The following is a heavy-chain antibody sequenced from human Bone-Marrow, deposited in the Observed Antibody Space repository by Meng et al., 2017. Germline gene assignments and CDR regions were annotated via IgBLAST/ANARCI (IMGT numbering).Heavy chain of an antibody. J-gene: IGHJ4*02. Sequence: GESLKISCAASGFTFSSYWMSWVRQAPGKGLEWVANIKQDGSEKYYVDSVKGRFTISRDNAKNSLYLQMNSLRAEDTAVYYCARVHPTVRDFDYWGQGTLVTVSS. CDR1: GFTFSSYW. CDR3: ARVHPTVRDFDY. D-gene: IGHD4-17*01. CDR2: IKQDGSEK. V-gene: IGHV3-7*01.